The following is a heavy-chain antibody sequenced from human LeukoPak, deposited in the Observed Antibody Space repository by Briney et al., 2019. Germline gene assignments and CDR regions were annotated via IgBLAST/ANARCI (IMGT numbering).Heavy chain of an antibody. Sequence: ASVKVSCTASGYTFTAYYMHWVRQAPGQGLEWMEWINPNSGGTNYAQKFQGRVTMTRDTSISTAYMELSRLRSDDPAVYYCGREPSSGWYFDYWGQGTLVTVSS. CDR2: INPNSGGT. D-gene: IGHD6-19*01. CDR3: GREPSSGWYFDY. CDR1: GYTFTAYY. J-gene: IGHJ4*02. V-gene: IGHV1-2*02.